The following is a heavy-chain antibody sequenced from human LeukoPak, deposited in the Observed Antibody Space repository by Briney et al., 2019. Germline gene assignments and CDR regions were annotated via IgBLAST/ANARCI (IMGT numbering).Heavy chain of an antibody. CDR3: TTRTTTTIY. V-gene: IGHV3-15*07. CDR1: GFTFSGSA. CDR2: IASNTDGGTT. Sequence: GGSLRLSCTASGFTFSGSAMHWVRQAPGKGLEWVGRIASNTDGGTTDYAAPVKGRFTISRDDSKNALYLQMNSLKTEDTALYYCTTRTTTTIYWGQGTLVTVSS. J-gene: IGHJ4*02. D-gene: IGHD1-7*01.